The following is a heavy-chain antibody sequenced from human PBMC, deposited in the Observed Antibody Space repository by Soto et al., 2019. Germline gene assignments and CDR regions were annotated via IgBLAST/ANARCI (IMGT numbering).Heavy chain of an antibody. CDR1: GYTFTGYG. CDR2: INPNSGGT. V-gene: IGHV1-2*04. CDR3: ARFGSSYYGMDV. J-gene: IGHJ6*02. Sequence: ASVKVSCKASGYTFTGYGISWVRQAPGQGLEWMGWINPNSGGTNYAQKLQGWVTMTRDTSISTAYMELSRLRSDDTAVYYCARFGSSYYGMDVWGQGTTVTVSS. D-gene: IGHD3-16*01.